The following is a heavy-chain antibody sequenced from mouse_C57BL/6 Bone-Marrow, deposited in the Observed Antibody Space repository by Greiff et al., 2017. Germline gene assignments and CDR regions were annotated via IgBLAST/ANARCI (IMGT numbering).Heavy chain of an antibody. J-gene: IGHJ4*01. D-gene: IGHD2-4*01. Sequence: EVQLVESGGGLVKPGGSLKLSCAASGFTFSSHAMSWVRQTPEKRLEWVATISDGGSYTYYPDNVKGRFTISRDNAKNNMYLQMRHLKSEDTSMYYCARGDDYDDGPYYAMDYWGQGTSVTVSS. CDR3: ARGDDYDDGPYYAMDY. CDR1: GFTFSSHA. V-gene: IGHV5-4*01. CDR2: ISDGGSYT.